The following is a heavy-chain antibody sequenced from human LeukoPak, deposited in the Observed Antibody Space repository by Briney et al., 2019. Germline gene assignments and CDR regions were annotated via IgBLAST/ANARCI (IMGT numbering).Heavy chain of an antibody. CDR3: ARDPVTGHWYFDL. Sequence: GGSLRLSCAASGFTFSSYAMIWVRQAPGKGLEWVSAISGSGGGTYYADSVEGRFTISRDNSKNTLYLQVNSLRAEDTAVYYCARDPVTGHWYFDLWGRGTLVTVSS. D-gene: IGHD6-19*01. CDR1: GFTFSSYA. J-gene: IGHJ2*01. V-gene: IGHV3-23*01. CDR2: ISGSGGGT.